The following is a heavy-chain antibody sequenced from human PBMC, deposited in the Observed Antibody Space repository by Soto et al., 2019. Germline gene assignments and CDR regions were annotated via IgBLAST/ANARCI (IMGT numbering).Heavy chain of an antibody. CDR3: ARDREYSGYYPGSNYFDY. CDR1: GYTFPSYA. CDR2: INAGNGNT. Sequence: ASVKVSCKASGYTFPSYAMHWVRQAPGQRLEWMGWINAGNGNTNYSQKLQGRVTMTTDTSTSTAYMELRSLRSDDTAVYYCARDREYSGYYPGSNYFDYWGQGTLVTVSS. J-gene: IGHJ4*02. V-gene: IGHV1-3*01. D-gene: IGHD5-12*01.